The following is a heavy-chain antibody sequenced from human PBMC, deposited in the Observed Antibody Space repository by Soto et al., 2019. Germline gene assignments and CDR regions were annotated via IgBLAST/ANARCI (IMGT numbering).Heavy chain of an antibody. Sequence: PGGSLRLSCAASGFTFSSYAMHWVRQAPGKGLEWVAVISYDGSNKYYADSVKGRFTISRDNSKNTLYLQMNSLRAEDTAVYYCARDFLELEHSTQSFDYWGQGTLVTVSS. CDR2: ISYDGSNK. D-gene: IGHD1-1*01. CDR3: ARDFLELEHSTQSFDY. J-gene: IGHJ4*02. V-gene: IGHV3-30-3*01. CDR1: GFTFSSYA.